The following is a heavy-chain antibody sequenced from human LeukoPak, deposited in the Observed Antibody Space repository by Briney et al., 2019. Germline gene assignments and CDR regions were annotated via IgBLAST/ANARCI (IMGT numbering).Heavy chain of an antibody. J-gene: IGHJ4*02. CDR2: TNPNSGGT. Sequence: ASVKVSCKASGYTFTGYYMHWVRQAPGQGLEWMGWTNPNSGGTNYAQKFQGRVTMTRDTSISTAYMELSRLRSDDTAVYYCAKRSGGPSPFDYWGQGALVTVSS. V-gene: IGHV1-2*02. CDR3: AKRSGGPSPFDY. CDR1: GYTFTGYY. D-gene: IGHD3-3*01.